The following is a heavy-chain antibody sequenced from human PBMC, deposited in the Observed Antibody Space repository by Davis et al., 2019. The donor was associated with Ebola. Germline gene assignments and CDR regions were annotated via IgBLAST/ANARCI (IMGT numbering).Heavy chain of an antibody. CDR1: GFTFSSYS. D-gene: IGHD1-26*01. Sequence: PGGSLRLSCAASGFTFSSYSMNWVRQAPGKGLEWVAVISYDGSNKYYADSVKGRFTISRDNSKNTLYLQMNSLRAEDTAVYYCVKGYSGSYYWGQGTLVTVSS. CDR3: VKGYSGSYY. J-gene: IGHJ4*02. CDR2: ISYDGSNK. V-gene: IGHV3-30*18.